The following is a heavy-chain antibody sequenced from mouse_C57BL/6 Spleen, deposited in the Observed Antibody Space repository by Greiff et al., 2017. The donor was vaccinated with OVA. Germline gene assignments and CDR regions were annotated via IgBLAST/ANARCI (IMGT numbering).Heavy chain of an antibody. CDR2: IDPSDSYT. Sequence: QVQLQQPGAELVMPGASVKLSCKASGYTFTSYWMHWVKQRPGQGLEWIGEIDPSDSYTNYNQKFKGKSTLTVDKSSSTAYMQLSSLTSEDSAVYYCARRRDYGSSYVFFAYWGQGTLVTVSA. J-gene: IGHJ3*01. V-gene: IGHV1-69*01. D-gene: IGHD1-1*01. CDR1: GYTFTSYW. CDR3: ARRRDYGSSYVFFAY.